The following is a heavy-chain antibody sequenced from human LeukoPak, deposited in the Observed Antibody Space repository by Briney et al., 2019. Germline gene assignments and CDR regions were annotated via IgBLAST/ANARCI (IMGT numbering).Heavy chain of an antibody. J-gene: IGHJ5*02. CDR1: GYTFTSYG. CDR2: ISAYNGNT. CDR3: TRGGVGIAVAGPHNWFDP. Sequence: GASVKVSCKASGYTFTSYGITWVRQAPGQGLEWMGWISAYNGNTKYAQKLQGRVTMTTDTSTSTAYMELRSLRSDDTAVYYCTRGGVGIAVAGPHNWFDPWGQRTLVTVSS. V-gene: IGHV1-18*01. D-gene: IGHD6-19*01.